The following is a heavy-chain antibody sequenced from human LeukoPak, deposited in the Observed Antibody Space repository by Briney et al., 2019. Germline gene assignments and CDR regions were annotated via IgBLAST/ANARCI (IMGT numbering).Heavy chain of an antibody. D-gene: IGHD3-3*01. CDR3: ARQNDFRLDY. Sequence: GESLKISCKASGYSFTSYWIGWVRQMPGKGLEWMGIIYPGDSDTRYSPSLQGQVTISVDTSIGTAYLQWSSLKASDTAIYYCARQNDFRLDYWGQGTLVTVSS. J-gene: IGHJ4*02. CDR2: IYPGDSDT. CDR1: GYSFTSYW. V-gene: IGHV5-51*01.